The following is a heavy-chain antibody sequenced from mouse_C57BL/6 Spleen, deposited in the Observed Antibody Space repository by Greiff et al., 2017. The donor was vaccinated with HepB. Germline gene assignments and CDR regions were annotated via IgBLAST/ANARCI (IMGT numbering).Heavy chain of an antibody. D-gene: IGHD2-2*01. Sequence: QVQLKESGPELVKPGASVKLSCKASGYTFTSYDINWVKQRPGQGLEWIGWIYPRDGSTKYNEKFKGKATLTVDTSSSTAYMELHSLTSEDSAVYFCAREVNGSWFAYWGQGTLVTVSA. V-gene: IGHV1-85*01. J-gene: IGHJ3*01. CDR1: GYTFTSYD. CDR3: AREVNGSWFAY. CDR2: IYPRDGST.